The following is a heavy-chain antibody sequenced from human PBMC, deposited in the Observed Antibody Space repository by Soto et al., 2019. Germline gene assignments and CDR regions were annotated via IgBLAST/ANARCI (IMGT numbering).Heavy chain of an antibody. CDR2: ISGSGGST. D-gene: IGHD5-12*01. J-gene: IGHJ6*03. CDR3: AKSPGYSGYEPLYYYMDV. Sequence: PGGSVRLSCAAFGFTFSSYAMNWVRQAPGKGLEWVSAISGSGGSTYYADSVRGRFTISRDNSKNTLYLQMNSLRAEDTAVYSFAKSPGYSGYEPLYYYMDVWGKGTSVTVSS. CDR1: GFTFSSYA. V-gene: IGHV3-23*01.